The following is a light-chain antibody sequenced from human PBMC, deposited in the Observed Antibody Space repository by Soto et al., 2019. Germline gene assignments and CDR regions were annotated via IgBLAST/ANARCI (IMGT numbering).Light chain of an antibody. J-gene: IGLJ1*01. CDR1: STDFVSYNR. CDR2: EVN. Sequence: QSVLTQPPSVSGSPGQSVTISCTGTSTDFVSYNRVSWYQQPPGTAPKLMIYEVNKRPSGVPDRFSGSKSGNTASLTVSGLQAEDEADYYCSSYAGSSNVFGTGTKLTV. CDR3: SSYAGSSNV. V-gene: IGLV2-18*02.